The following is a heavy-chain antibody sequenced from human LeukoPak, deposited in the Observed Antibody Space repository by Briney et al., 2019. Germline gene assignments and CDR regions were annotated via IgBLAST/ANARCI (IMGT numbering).Heavy chain of an antibody. Sequence: GGSLRLSCVGSGFTFSSHDMIWVRQAPGKGLEWVSVIVGRDTRINYADSVKGRFTISRDNSKNTVYLQMSSLRVEDTAIYYCAREGQYCSSSACQFDYWGQGTLVTVSS. D-gene: IGHD2-2*01. J-gene: IGHJ4*02. CDR2: IVGRDTRI. V-gene: IGHV3-23*01. CDR1: GFTFSSHD. CDR3: AREGQYCSSSACQFDY.